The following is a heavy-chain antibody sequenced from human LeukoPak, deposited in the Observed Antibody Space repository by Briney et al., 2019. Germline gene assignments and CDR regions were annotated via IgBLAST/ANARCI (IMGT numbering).Heavy chain of an antibody. V-gene: IGHV1-46*01. CDR2: INPSGGST. CDR1: GYTFTSYY. D-gene: IGHD1-26*01. Sequence: GASVKVSCKASGYTFTSYYMHWVRQAPGQGLEWMGIINPSGGSTSYAQKFQGRVTMTRDMSTSTVYMELSSLRSEDTAVYYCPSGGGGSYYIYAFDIWGQGTMVTVSS. J-gene: IGHJ3*02. CDR3: PSGGGGSYYIYAFDI.